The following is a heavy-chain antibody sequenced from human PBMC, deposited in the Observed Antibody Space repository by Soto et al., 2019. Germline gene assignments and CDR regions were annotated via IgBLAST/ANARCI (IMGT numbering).Heavy chain of an antibody. J-gene: IGHJ6*02. CDR1: GDTFSSYA. Sequence: QVQLVQSGAEVKKPGSSVKVSCRASGDTFSSYAVNWLRQAPGRGLEWMGRIIPVLGTTDYAQKFRGRVTFTADKAANTVYMELSSLRSEDTALYYCARRRYCGYDCYCKHYYGMDVWGQGTTVTVAS. CDR2: IIPVLGTT. V-gene: IGHV1-69*08. D-gene: IGHD2-21*02. CDR3: ARRRYCGYDCYCKHYYGMDV.